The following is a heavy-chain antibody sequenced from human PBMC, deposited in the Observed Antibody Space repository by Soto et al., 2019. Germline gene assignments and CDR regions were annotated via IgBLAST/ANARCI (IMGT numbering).Heavy chain of an antibody. D-gene: IGHD2-15*01. Sequence: SETLSLTCTVSGGSISSGDYYWSWIRQPPGKGLEWIGYIYYSGSTYYNPSLKSRVTISVDTSKNQFSLKLSSVTAADTAVYYCATEISGPNWFDTWGQGTLVTVSS. CDR2: IYYSGST. J-gene: IGHJ5*02. CDR3: ATEISGPNWFDT. V-gene: IGHV4-30-4*01. CDR1: GGSISSGDYY.